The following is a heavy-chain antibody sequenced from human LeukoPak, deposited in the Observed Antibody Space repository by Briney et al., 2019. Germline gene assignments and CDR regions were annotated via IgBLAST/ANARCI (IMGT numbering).Heavy chain of an antibody. V-gene: IGHV4-31*03. J-gene: IGHJ4*02. D-gene: IGHD3-10*01. CDR3: ARGVYGSEFHFDY. Sequence: SETLSLTCTVSGGSISSGGYYWSWIRQHPGKGLEWIGYIYYSGSTYYNPSLKSRVTISVDTSKNQFSLKLSSVTAADTAVYYCARGVYGSEFHFDYWGQGTLVTVSS. CDR1: GGSISSGGYY. CDR2: IYYSGST.